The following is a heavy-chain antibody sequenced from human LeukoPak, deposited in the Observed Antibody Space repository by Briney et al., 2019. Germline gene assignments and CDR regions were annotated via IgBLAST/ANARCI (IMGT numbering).Heavy chain of an antibody. CDR2: ISWNSGSI. CDR3: AKDNYDILTGADY. V-gene: IGHV3-9*01. CDR1: GFTFDDYA. Sequence: GGSLRLSCAASGFTFDDYAMHWVRQAPEKGLEWVSGISWNSGSIGYADSVKGRFTISRDNAKNSLYLQMNGLRAEDTALYYCAKDNYDILTGADYWGQGTLVTVSS. D-gene: IGHD3-9*01. J-gene: IGHJ4*02.